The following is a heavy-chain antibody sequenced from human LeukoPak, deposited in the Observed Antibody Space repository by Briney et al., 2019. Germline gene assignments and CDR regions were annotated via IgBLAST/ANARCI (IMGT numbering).Heavy chain of an antibody. CDR3: ARVGGPSGFDNFDY. CDR1: GGSISSHY. J-gene: IGHJ4*02. V-gene: IGHV4-59*11. CDR2: IYYSGST. D-gene: IGHD3-22*01. Sequence: SGPLSLTFPVSGGSISSHYWSWVRRPPGKGLEGIGYIYYSGSTNYNPSLKRRVTISVDTSKNQFSLKLSSVTAAATAVYYCARVGGPSGFDNFDYWGQGTLVTVSS.